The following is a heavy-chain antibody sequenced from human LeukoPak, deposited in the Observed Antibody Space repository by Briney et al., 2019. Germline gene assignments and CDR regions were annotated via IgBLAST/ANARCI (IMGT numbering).Heavy chain of an antibody. CDR3: ARHRGYCSSTSCYYYYYMDV. CDR2: INHSGST. CDR1: GGSFSGYY. V-gene: IGHV4-34*01. J-gene: IGHJ6*03. D-gene: IGHD2-2*01. Sequence: SETLSLTCAVYGGSFSGYYWSWIRQPPGKGLEWIGEINHSGSTNYNPSLKSRVTISVDTSKNQFSLKLSSVIAADTAVYYCARHRGYCSSTSCYYYYYMDVWGKGTTVTISS.